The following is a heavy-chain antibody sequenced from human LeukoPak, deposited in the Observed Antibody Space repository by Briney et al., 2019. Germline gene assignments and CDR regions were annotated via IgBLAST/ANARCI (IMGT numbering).Heavy chain of an antibody. CDR2: ISSSSSYK. D-gene: IGHD2-2*01. J-gene: IGHJ4*02. V-gene: IGHV3-21*01. CDR1: GFTFSSYS. CDR3: AAQEGDCSGTSCYNFDH. Sequence: PGGSLRLSCAASGFTFSSYSMTWVRQAPGKGLEWVSSISSSSSYKYYADSVKGRFTISRDNAKKSLYLQMNSLRAEDTAVYYCAAQEGDCSGTSCYNFDHWGQGTLVTVSS.